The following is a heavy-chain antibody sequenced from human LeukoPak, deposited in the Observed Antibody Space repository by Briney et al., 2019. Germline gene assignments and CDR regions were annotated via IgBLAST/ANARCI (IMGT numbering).Heavy chain of an antibody. CDR3: ARDQRNRGSYRFEY. J-gene: IGHJ4*02. CDR2: ITGNNGNT. V-gene: IGHV1-18*01. D-gene: IGHD1-26*01. Sequence: ASLKVSCKTSGYTFSDYGISWVRQAPGQGLEWVGWITGNNGNTNYAPSLQGRVTMTTDISTNTVYMELTSLKSDDTAVYYCARDQRNRGSYRFEYWGQGTLVSVSS. CDR1: GYTFSDYG.